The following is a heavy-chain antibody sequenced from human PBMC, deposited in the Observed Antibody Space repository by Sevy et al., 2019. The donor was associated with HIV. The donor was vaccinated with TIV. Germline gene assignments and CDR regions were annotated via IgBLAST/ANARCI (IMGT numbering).Heavy chain of an antibody. CDR2: IHHSGST. D-gene: IGHD3-3*01. V-gene: IGHV4-4*02. J-gene: IGHJ6*02. CDR1: GGSISTNNW. Sequence: SETLSLTCAVSGGSISTNNWWSWVRQSPGEGLEWIGEIHHSGSTNYNPSLKSRVTMSVDKSQNQFSLKLTSVTAADTAVYYCARDLNDFWSGPLDVWGQGTTVTVSS. CDR3: ARDLNDFWSGPLDV.